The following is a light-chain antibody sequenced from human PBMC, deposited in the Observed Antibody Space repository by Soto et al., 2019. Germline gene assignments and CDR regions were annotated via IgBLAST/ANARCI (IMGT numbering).Light chain of an antibody. J-gene: IGLJ1*01. Sequence: QSVLTQPPSVSGSPGQSVTISRTGTSSDVGKYDRVSWYQQPPGTAPKLIIYEVTNRPSGVPARFSGSKSGNTASLTISGLQAEDEADYYCSSYTSTSRYVFGAGTKVTVL. CDR3: SSYTSTSRYV. V-gene: IGLV2-18*02. CDR2: EVT. CDR1: SSDVGKYDR.